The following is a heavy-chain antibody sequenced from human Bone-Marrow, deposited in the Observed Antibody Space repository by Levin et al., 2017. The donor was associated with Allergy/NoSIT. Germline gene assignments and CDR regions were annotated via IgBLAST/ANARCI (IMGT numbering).Heavy chain of an antibody. CDR3: ARGGAPRPGY. D-gene: IGHD6-6*01. CDR1: GGSISNYY. CDR2: MFYSGSA. V-gene: IGHV4-59*01. J-gene: IGHJ4*02. Sequence: SETLSLNCSVSGGSISNYYWSWIRQPPGKGLEWIGYMFYSGSANYSPSLKSRVTMSVDTSKNVFSLKLTSVTAADTAVYYCARGGAPRPGYWGQGTLVTVSS.